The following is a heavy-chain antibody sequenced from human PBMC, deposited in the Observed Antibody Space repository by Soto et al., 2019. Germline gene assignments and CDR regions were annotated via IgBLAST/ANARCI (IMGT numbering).Heavy chain of an antibody. J-gene: IGHJ6*02. D-gene: IGHD2-2*01. Sequence: PGGSLRLSCAASGFTFSSYAMHWVRQAPGRGLEWVAVISYDGSNKYYADSVKGRFTISRDNSKNTLYLQMNSLRAEDTAVYYCARVLNPYSGVPAAPYGMDVWGQGTTVTVSS. V-gene: IGHV3-30-3*01. CDR1: GFTFSSYA. CDR2: ISYDGSNK. CDR3: ARVLNPYSGVPAAPYGMDV.